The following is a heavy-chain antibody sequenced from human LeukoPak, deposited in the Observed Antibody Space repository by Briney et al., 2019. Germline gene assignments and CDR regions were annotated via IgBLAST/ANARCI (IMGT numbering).Heavy chain of an antibody. Sequence: PGGSLRLSCAASGFTFSSSWISWVRQAPGKGLEWVANIKEDGSEKCYVEPVKGRFSISRDNAKNSLYLQMNSLRVEDTAVYYCTRGRLTMTWGQGTLVTGSS. CDR3: TRGRLTMT. J-gene: IGHJ5*02. V-gene: IGHV3-7*01. CDR1: GFTFSSSW. CDR2: IKEDGSEK. D-gene: IGHD3-22*01.